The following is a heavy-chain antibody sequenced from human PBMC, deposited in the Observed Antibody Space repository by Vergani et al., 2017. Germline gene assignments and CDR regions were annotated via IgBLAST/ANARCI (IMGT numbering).Heavy chain of an antibody. J-gene: IGHJ6*02. V-gene: IGHV4-38-2*01. CDR1: DSSIMTNPY. CDR3: ARHRGSGGCFPSSYFYGMDV. CDR2: IHHSVDT. Sequence: QVQLQESGPGLVKPSETLTLTCDVSDSSIMTNPYWGWFRQSPGKGLEWIGCIHHSVDTHYNSSLKSRVSISVGSSSKFSLSLTSVTAADTAIYYFARHRGSGGCFPSSYFYGMDVWGHGTTVTVSS. D-gene: IGHD3-10*01.